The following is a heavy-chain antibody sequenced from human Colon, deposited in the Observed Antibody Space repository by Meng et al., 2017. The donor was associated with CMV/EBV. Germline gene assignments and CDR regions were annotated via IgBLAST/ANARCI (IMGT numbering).Heavy chain of an antibody. J-gene: IGHJ3*01. D-gene: IGHD2-2*01. V-gene: IGHV3-21*01. CDR2: ISSSSSYI. CDR3: ARVTVVPAAYDAFDL. CDR1: GFTFSSYS. Sequence: GGSLRLSCAASGFTFSSYSMNWVRQAPGKGLEWVSSISSSSSYIYYADSVKGRFTISRDNAKNSLYLQMNSLRADDTAVYYCARVTVVPAAYDAFDLWGQGTMVTVSS.